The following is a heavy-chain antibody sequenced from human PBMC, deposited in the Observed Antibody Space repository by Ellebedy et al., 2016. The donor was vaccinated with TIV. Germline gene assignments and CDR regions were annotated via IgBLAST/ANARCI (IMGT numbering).Heavy chain of an antibody. Sequence: PGESLKISCAASGFTFSDYQMSWIRQAPGKGPEWLSCISSSTGNTNYADSVKGRFIISRDNARKSLYLQMNSLRAEDTAVYYCARDFEYSSGWNGNAFDIWGQGTMVTVSS. CDR3: ARDFEYSSGWNGNAFDI. D-gene: IGHD6-19*01. V-gene: IGHV3-11*06. CDR2: ISSSTGNT. CDR1: GFTFSDYQ. J-gene: IGHJ3*02.